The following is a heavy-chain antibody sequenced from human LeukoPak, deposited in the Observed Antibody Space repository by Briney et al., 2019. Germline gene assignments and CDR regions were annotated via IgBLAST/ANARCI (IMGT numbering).Heavy chain of an antibody. D-gene: IGHD1-26*01. J-gene: IGHJ6*03. CDR2: INRSSGHV. CDR3: AKDAGVGSSALSYYGYIDV. CDR1: GFTFGVFA. V-gene: IGHV3-9*01. Sequence: GGSLRLSCAASGFTFGVFAMHWVRQGPGKGLEWVSSINRSSGHVAYAASVKGRFTTSRDNTKKFLHMQMNSLSPEDTAFYYCAKDAGVGSSALSYYGYIDVWGKGTTVIVSS.